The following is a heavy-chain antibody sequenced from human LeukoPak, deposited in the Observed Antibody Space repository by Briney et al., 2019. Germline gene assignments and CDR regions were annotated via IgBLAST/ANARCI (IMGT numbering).Heavy chain of an antibody. CDR3: ANSQKLRYFDWLSFDY. CDR1: GGSISSGGYY. V-gene: IGHV4-31*03. D-gene: IGHD3-9*01. J-gene: IGHJ4*02. CDR2: IYYSGST. Sequence: SETLSLTCTVSGGSISSGGYYWSWIRQHPGKGLEWIGYIYYSGSTYYNPSLKSRVTISVDTSKNQFSLKLSSVTAADTAVYYCANSQKLRYFDWLSFDYWGQGTLVTVSS.